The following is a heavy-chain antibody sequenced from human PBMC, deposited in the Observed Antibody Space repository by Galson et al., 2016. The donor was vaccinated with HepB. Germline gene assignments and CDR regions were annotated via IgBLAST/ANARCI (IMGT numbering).Heavy chain of an antibody. J-gene: IGHJ5*02. Sequence: SLRLSCAASGFPFSRYGMNWVRQAPGKGLEWVSSISSSSGFIYYADSLKGRFTISRDDAKDSLYLQINSLRGEDTAVYYCARDRGYSGYGAYNWVDPWGQGTLVTFSS. CDR1: GFPFSRYG. D-gene: IGHD5-12*01. CDR2: ISSSSGFI. CDR3: ARDRGYSGYGAYNWVDP. V-gene: IGHV3-21*01.